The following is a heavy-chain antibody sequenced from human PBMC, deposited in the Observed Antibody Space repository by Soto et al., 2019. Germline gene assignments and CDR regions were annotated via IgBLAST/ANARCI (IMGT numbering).Heavy chain of an antibody. CDR3: ARHGFGPLHGLVDV. D-gene: IGHD3-10*01. CDR2: INYDGYS. J-gene: IGHJ6*02. Sequence: QVQLQESGPGLVKPSETLSLTCTFSGGSITNYYCSWFRQPPGKGLEWIGYINYDGYSAYNLSLKGRVTLSMDAAKTQFSLVLESVTATDTAVYYWARHGFGPLHGLVDVWGPGTRVIVSS. CDR1: GGSITNYY. V-gene: IGHV4-59*08.